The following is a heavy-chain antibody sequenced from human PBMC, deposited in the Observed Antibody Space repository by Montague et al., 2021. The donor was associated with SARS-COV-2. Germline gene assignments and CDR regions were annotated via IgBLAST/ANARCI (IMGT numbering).Heavy chain of an antibody. CDR2: ISSSGSTI. V-gene: IGHV3-48*03. CDR3: ARVRARITIFGGGPGDY. Sequence: SLRLSCSASGFPFSGYEMNWVRQAPGKGLEWVSYISSSGSTIYYXDSVKGRFTISRDNAKNSLYLQMNSLKAEDTAVYYCARVRARITIFGGGPGDYWGQGTLVTVSS. J-gene: IGHJ4*02. D-gene: IGHD3-3*01. CDR1: GFPFSGYE.